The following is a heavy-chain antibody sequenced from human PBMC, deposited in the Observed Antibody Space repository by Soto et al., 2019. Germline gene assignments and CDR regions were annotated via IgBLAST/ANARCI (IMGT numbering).Heavy chain of an antibody. J-gene: IGHJ3*02. Sequence: QVQLVESGGGVVQPGRSLRLSCAASGFTFSSYGMHWVRQAPGKGLEWVAVISYDGSNKYYADSVKGRFTISRDNSKNTLYLQMNRLRAEDTAVYYSAKDRLWELLRFAFDIWGQGTIVTVSS. V-gene: IGHV3-30*18. D-gene: IGHD1-26*01. CDR2: ISYDGSNK. CDR1: GFTFSSYG. CDR3: AKDRLWELLRFAFDI.